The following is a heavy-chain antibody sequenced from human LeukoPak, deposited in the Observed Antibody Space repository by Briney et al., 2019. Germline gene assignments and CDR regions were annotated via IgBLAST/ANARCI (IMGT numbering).Heavy chain of an antibody. V-gene: IGHV3-33*01. J-gene: IGHJ4*02. CDR2: IWYDGSNK. D-gene: IGHD6-13*01. CDR1: GFTFSSYG. CDR3: ARASPHSSSRGLDY. Sequence: PGRSLRLSCAASGFTFSSYGMHWVRQAPGKGLEWVAVIWYDGSNKYYADSVKGRFTVSRDNSKNRLYLQMNSLRAEDTAVYYCARASPHSSSRGLDYWGQGTLVTVSS.